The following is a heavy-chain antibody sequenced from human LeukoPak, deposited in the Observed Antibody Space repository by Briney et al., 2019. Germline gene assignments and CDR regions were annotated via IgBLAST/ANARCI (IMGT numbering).Heavy chain of an antibody. CDR3: ARPAPPSIVGATGWFDP. V-gene: IGHV1-2*02. D-gene: IGHD1-26*01. CDR2: INPNGGAT. J-gene: IGHJ5*02. Sequence: GASVKVSCKTYGYTFIDYYIHWVRQAPGQGPEWMGWINPNGGATSYGQRFRGRVTMTRDTSISTAYMELSRLTSDDTAVYYCARPAPPSIVGATGWFDPWGQGTLVTVSS. CDR1: GYTFIDYY.